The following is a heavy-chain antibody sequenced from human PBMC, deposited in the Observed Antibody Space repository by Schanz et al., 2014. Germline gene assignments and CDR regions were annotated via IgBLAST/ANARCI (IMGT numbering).Heavy chain of an antibody. Sequence: VQLVQSGAEVKKPGASVKVSCKTSGYTFSSYGITWVRQAPGQGLEWMGWISPYNGNTNYAPKVQGRVTVTTDTSTSTVYMDLRSLRSDDTAVYYCARDQSPYTNSSDVRYFDYWGQGSLVTVSS. J-gene: IGHJ4*02. CDR1: GYTFSSYG. V-gene: IGHV1-18*01. CDR3: ARDQSPYTNSSDVRYFDY. D-gene: IGHD6-6*01. CDR2: ISPYNGNT.